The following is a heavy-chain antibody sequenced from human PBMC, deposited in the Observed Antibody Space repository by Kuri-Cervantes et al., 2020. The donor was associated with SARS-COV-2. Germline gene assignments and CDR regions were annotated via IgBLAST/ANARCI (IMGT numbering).Heavy chain of an antibody. V-gene: IGHV4-59*08. Sequence: SETLSLTCTVSGGSISSHYWSWIRQPPGKGLEWIGYIYYSGSTNYNPSLKSRVTISVDTSKNQFSLKLSSVTAADTAVYYCARRGCSSTSCRAFDPWGQGTLVTVSS. CDR3: ARRGCSSTSCRAFDP. J-gene: IGHJ5*02. CDR2: IYYSGST. CDR1: GGSISSHY. D-gene: IGHD2-2*01.